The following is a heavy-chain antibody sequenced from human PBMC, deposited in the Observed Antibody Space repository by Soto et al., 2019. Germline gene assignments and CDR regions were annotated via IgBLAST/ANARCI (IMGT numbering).Heavy chain of an antibody. Sequence: ASVKVSCKASGYTFTSYGITWVRQAPGQGLEWMGWISAYNGNAHYAQKLQGRLTMPTETSTTTAYMELRSLRSDDTAVYYCARAFLTGTTYGDYWGQGTLVTVSS. J-gene: IGHJ4*02. CDR1: GYTFTSYG. V-gene: IGHV1-18*01. CDR3: ARAFLTGTTYGDY. D-gene: IGHD1-7*01. CDR2: ISAYNGNA.